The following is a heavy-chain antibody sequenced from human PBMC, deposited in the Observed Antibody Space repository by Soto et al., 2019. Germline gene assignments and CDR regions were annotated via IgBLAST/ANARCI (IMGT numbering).Heavy chain of an antibody. CDR1: GDSISSRTYF. D-gene: IGHD2-15*01. CDR3: VTVNMGRSGGWVPFEY. J-gene: IGHJ4*02. Sequence: QVPLQGSGPGLVKPSETLSLTCSVSGDSISSRTYFWGCIRQSPERGLEWIGEIYSSGTTHYNASLNSRATIAADTSKGQLSLKLSSVTAAEPAVYYCVTVNMGRSGGWVPFEYWGQGFPVTVSP. V-gene: IGHV4-39*01. CDR2: IYSSGTT.